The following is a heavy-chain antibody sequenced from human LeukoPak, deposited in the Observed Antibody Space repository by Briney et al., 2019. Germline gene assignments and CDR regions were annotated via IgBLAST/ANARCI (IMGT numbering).Heavy chain of an antibody. CDR1: GGSISTGAYY. J-gene: IGHJ4*02. D-gene: IGHD3-9*01. V-gene: IGHV4-39*07. Sequence: SETLSLTCSVSGGSISTGAYYWGWIRQPPGKGLEWIGRIYTSGSTNYSPSLKSRVTMSVDTSKNQFSLKLSSVTAADTAVYYCARANVLTGTDSWGQGTLVTVSS. CDR3: ARANVLTGTDS. CDR2: IYTSGST.